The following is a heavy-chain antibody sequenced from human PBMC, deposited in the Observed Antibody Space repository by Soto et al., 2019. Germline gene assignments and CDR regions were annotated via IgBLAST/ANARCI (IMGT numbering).Heavy chain of an antibody. CDR3: ARDIVVVVAATRSGWFDP. V-gene: IGHV4-59*12. CDR1: GGSISSYY. CDR2: IYYSGST. J-gene: IGHJ5*02. Sequence: SETLSLTCTVSGGSISSYYWSWIRQPPGKGLEWIGYIYYSGSTNYNPSLKSRVTISVDTSKNQFSLKLSSVTAADTAVYYCARDIVVVVAATRSGWFDPWGQGTLVTVSS. D-gene: IGHD2-15*01.